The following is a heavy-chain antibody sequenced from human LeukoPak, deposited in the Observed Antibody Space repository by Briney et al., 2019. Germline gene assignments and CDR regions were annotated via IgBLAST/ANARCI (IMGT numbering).Heavy chain of an antibody. J-gene: IGHJ4*02. V-gene: IGHV1-46*01. Sequence: ASVKVSCKASGYPFANNYIHWVRQAPGQGLEWMGLFNPTGGSTSYGRKFQGRLTMTGDTSTSTVYMELSSLRSDDTAMYYCARAHQGAMFYDSWGQGTLVTVSS. D-gene: IGHD3-10*02. CDR1: GYPFANNY. CDR2: FNPTGGST. CDR3: ARAHQGAMFYDS.